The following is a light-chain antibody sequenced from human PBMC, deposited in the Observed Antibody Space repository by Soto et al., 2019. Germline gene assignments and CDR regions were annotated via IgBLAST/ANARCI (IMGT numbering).Light chain of an antibody. CDR2: TTS. V-gene: IGKV1-39*01. CDR1: QTIAMY. J-gene: IGKJ2*01. CDR3: KPSLTTKYT. Sequence: DIQVTESPSSLSASVGDRVTITCLSSQTIAMYVNWFQQKPGKAPKPLIYTTSSLQSGVPTRFSGSGSDKDLTITISRMQPPDSEPSYCKPSLTTKYTFGQRTKVDIK.